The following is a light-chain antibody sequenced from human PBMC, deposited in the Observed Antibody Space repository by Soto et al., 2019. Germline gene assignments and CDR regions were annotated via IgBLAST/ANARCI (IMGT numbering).Light chain of an antibody. Sequence: DIQMTQSPSSLSASVGDRVTITCRASQGIRSDLAWYQHKPGKAPKRLIYAASTLHSGVPSRFGGSGSGTEFTLTISSLQPEDFADYYCLQYNKSSWTFGQGTQVEIK. J-gene: IGKJ1*01. CDR3: LQYNKSSWT. CDR1: QGIRSD. V-gene: IGKV1-17*01. CDR2: AAS.